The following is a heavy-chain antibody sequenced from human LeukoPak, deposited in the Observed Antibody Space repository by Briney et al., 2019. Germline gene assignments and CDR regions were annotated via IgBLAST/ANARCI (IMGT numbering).Heavy chain of an antibody. CDR1: GSTFSSYA. J-gene: IGHJ4*02. D-gene: IGHD6-13*01. Sequence: PGRSLRLSCAASGSTFSSYAMHWVRQAAGKGLEWVAVISYDGSNKYYADSVKGRFTISRDNSKNTLYLQMNSLRAEDTAVYYCARSLNGGIAAAVDYWGQGTLVTVSS. V-gene: IGHV3-30*04. CDR2: ISYDGSNK. CDR3: ARSLNGGIAAAVDY.